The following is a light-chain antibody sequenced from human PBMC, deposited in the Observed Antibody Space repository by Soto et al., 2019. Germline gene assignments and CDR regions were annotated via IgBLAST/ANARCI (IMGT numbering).Light chain of an antibody. CDR1: ETITDY. CDR2: SAS. Sequence: DIQMTQSPPSLSASVGDRVTITCRASETITDYLNWYQVKPGKAPKLLIYSASLLQPGAPSRFSGSGYGTDFTLTLSGLQHEDSATYYCQQNFSPFVTFGAGTRV. CDR3: QQNFSPFVT. V-gene: IGKV1-39*01. J-gene: IGKJ4*01.